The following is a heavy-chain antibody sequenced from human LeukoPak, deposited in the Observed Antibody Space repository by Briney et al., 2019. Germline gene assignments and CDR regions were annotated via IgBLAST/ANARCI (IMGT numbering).Heavy chain of an antibody. CDR2: ISAYNGNT. CDR1: GYTFTSYG. J-gene: IGHJ4*02. CDR3: ARDRSSSSWGDYFDY. D-gene: IGHD6-6*01. V-gene: IGHV1-18*01. Sequence: VASVKVSCKASGYTFTSYGISWVRQAPGQGLEWMGWISAYNGNTNYAQKLQGRVTMTTDTSTSTAYMELRSLRSDDTAVYYCARDRSSSSWGDYFDYWGQGTLVTVSS.